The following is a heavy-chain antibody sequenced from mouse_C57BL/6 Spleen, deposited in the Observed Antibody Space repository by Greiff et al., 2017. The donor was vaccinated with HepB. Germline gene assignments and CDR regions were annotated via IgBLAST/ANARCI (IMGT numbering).Heavy chain of an antibody. CDR3: ANYDYDEGYYAMDY. V-gene: IGHV5-17*01. D-gene: IGHD2-4*01. CDR1: GFTFSDYG. Sequence: DVKLVESGGGLVKPGGSLKLSCAASGFTFSDYGMHWVRQAPEKGLEWVAYISSGSSTIYYADTVKGRLTISRDNAKNTLFLQMTSLRSEDTAMYYCANYDYDEGYYAMDYWGQGTSVTVSS. CDR2: ISSGSSTI. J-gene: IGHJ4*01.